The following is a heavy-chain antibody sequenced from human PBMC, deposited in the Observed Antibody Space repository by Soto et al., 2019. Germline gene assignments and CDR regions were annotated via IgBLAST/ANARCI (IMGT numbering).Heavy chain of an antibody. CDR2: IYYSGST. CDR3: AIQIYYDSSGHVGY. Sequence: KQSQTLSLTCTVSGGSISSSSYYWGWIRQPPGKGLEWIGSIYYSGSTYYNPSLKSRVTISVDTSKNQFSLKLSSVTAADTAVYYCAIQIYYDSSGHVGYWGQGTLVTVSS. D-gene: IGHD3-22*01. J-gene: IGHJ4*02. CDR1: GGSISSSSYY. V-gene: IGHV4-39*01.